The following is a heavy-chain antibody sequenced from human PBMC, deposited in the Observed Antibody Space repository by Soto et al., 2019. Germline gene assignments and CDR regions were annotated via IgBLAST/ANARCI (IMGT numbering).Heavy chain of an antibody. J-gene: IGHJ6*04. V-gene: IGHV4-59*01. CDR3: ARSVRFLEWLLSPGELGMDV. CDR2: IYYSGST. Sequence: PSETLSLTCTVAGGSISSYYWSWIRQPPGKGLEWIGYIYYSGSTNYNPSLKSRVTISVDTSKNQFSLKLSSVTAADTAVYYCARSVRFLEWLLSPGELGMDVWGKGTTVTVSS. D-gene: IGHD3-3*01. CDR1: GGSISSYY.